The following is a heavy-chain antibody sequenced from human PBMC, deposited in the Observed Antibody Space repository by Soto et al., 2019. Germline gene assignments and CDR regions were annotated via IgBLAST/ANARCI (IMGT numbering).Heavy chain of an antibody. CDR2: IWYDGSNK. D-gene: IGHD2-15*01. Sequence: GGSLRLSCAASGFTFSSYAMHWVRQAPGKGLEWVAVIWYDGSNKYYADSVKGRFTISRDNSKNTLYLQMNSLRAEDTAVYYCARGRVVVAATPRNWFDPWGQGTLVTVSS. J-gene: IGHJ5*02. CDR1: GFTFSSYA. CDR3: ARGRVVVAATPRNWFDP. V-gene: IGHV3-33*08.